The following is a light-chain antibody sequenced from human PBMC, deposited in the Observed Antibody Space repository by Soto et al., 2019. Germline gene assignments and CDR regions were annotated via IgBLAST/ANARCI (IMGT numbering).Light chain of an antibody. CDR2: EVS. V-gene: IGLV2-14*01. Sequence: LAQPASVSGSPGQSITLSCTGTGSDVGAYNYVSWYQHHPGKAPKLLIYEVSHRPSAVSTRFSGSKSGNTASLTISGLQAEDEADYFCSSYSRSTAYVFGTGTKVTVL. CDR1: GSDVGAYNY. J-gene: IGLJ1*01. CDR3: SSYSRSTAYV.